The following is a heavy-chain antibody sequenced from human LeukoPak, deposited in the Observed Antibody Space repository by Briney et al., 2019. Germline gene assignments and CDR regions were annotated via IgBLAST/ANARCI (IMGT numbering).Heavy chain of an antibody. CDR1: GGSISSYY. V-gene: IGHV4-59*01. CDR2: IYYSGST. Sequence: PSETLSLTCSVSGGSISSYYWSWIRQPPEKGLEYIGYIYYSGSTNYNPSLKGRVTISVDTSKDQFSLNLTSVTAADTAVYYCARLKCISTTCPSRYVMDVWGQGTTVTVSS. J-gene: IGHJ6*02. CDR3: ARLKCISTTCPSRYVMDV. D-gene: IGHD2-2*01.